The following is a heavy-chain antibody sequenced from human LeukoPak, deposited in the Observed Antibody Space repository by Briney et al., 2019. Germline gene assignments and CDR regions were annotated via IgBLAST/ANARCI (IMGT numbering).Heavy chain of an antibody. CDR3: ARGGRWVDY. CDR1: GGSISSYY. V-gene: IGHV4-59*01. Sequence: PSETLSLTCTVSGGSISSYYWSWIRQPPGKGLEWIGYIYYSGSTNYNPSLKSRVTISVDTSKNQFPLKLSSVTAADTAVYYCARGGRWVDYWGQGTLVTVSS. J-gene: IGHJ4*02. CDR2: IYYSGST. D-gene: IGHD4-23*01.